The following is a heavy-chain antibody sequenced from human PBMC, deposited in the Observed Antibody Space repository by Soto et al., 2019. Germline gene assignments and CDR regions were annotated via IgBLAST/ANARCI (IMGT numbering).Heavy chain of an antibody. CDR1: GVTFSPYA. CDR3: AKDRLTYSGSYQYYFDY. Sequence: PGGSLRLSCAASGVTFSPYAMGWVRQAPGKGLEWVSAISGSGGSTYYADSVKSRFTISRDNSKNTLYLQMNSLRAEDTAVYYCAKDRLTYSGSYQYYFDYWGQGTLVTVSS. V-gene: IGHV3-23*01. CDR2: ISGSGGST. J-gene: IGHJ4*02. D-gene: IGHD1-26*01.